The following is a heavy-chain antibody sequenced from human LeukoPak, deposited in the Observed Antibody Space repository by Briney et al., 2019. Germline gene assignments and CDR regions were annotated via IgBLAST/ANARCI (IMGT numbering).Heavy chain of an antibody. D-gene: IGHD3-3*01. CDR2: ISGDGLSI. CDR1: GFTFTNYW. CDR3: AKGSSGRSPNYYYYGMDV. V-gene: IGHV3-23*01. J-gene: IGHJ6*02. Sequence: GGSLRLSCAASGFTFTNYWMHRVRQAPGKGLEWVSAISGDGLSIYYADSVEGRFTISREKSKNTLYLQMNSLRAEDTAVYYCAKGSSGRSPNYYYYGMDVWGQGTTVTVSS.